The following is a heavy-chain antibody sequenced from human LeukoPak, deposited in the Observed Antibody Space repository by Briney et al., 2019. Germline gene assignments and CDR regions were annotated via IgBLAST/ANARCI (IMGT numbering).Heavy chain of an antibody. V-gene: IGHV1-46*01. Sequence: ASVKVSCKASGYTFTSYYMHWVRQAPGQGLEWMGMINPSGGSTSYAQKFQGRVTMTRDTSTSTVYMELSSLRSEDTAVYYCARETRSDFWSGYPTIAHFDIWGQGTMVTVSS. CDR2: INPSGGST. D-gene: IGHD3-3*01. CDR1: GYTFTSYY. J-gene: IGHJ3*02. CDR3: ARETRSDFWSGYPTIAHFDI.